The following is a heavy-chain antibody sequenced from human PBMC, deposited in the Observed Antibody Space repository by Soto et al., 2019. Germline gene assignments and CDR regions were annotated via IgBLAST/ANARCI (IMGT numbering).Heavy chain of an antibody. CDR3: AREYSGSYSN. CDR1: GFTFSDYY. J-gene: IGHJ4*02. V-gene: IGHV3-11*06. Sequence: PGGSLRLSCAASGFTFSDYYMSWIRQAPGKGLEWVSYISSSSSYTNYADSVKGRFTISRDNAKNSLYLQMNSLRAEDTAVYYCAREYSGSYSNWVQGTLVTVSS. D-gene: IGHD1-26*01. CDR2: ISSSSSYT.